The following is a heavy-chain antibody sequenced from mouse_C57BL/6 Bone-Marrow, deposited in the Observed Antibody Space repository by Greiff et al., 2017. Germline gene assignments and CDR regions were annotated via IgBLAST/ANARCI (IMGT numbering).Heavy chain of an antibody. D-gene: IGHD1-1*01. J-gene: IGHJ2*01. CDR3: ARTITTVVASPEY. V-gene: IGHV1-19*01. Sequence: EVQLQESGPVLVKPGASVKMSCKASGYTFTDYYMNWVKQSHGKSLEWIGVINPYNGGTSYNQKFKGKATLTVDKSSSTAYMELNSLTSEDSAVYYCARTITTVVASPEYWGQGTTLTVSS. CDR2: INPYNGGT. CDR1: GYTFTDYY.